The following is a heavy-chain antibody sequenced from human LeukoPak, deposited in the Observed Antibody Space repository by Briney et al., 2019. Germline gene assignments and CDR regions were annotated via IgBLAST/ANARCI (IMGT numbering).Heavy chain of an antibody. J-gene: IGHJ5*02. CDR1: GFFFSDYY. D-gene: IGHD1-26*01. Sequence: PGGSLRLSCAASGFFFSDYYMSWIRQAPGKGLEWIAYINTSGGTTYYADSVQGRFVISSDNAKTSLYLQLNSLRAEDTAVYYCARARWELFPWDAWGQGTLVTVSS. V-gene: IGHV3-11*01. CDR2: INTSGGTT. CDR3: ARARWELFPWDA.